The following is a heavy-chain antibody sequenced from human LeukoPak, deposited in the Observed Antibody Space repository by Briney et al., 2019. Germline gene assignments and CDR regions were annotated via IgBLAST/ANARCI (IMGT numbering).Heavy chain of an antibody. J-gene: IGHJ5*02. D-gene: IGHD3-10*01. Sequence: SETLSLTCAVYGGSFSGYYWSWIRQPPGKGLEWIGEINHSGSTNYNPSLKSRVTISVDTSKNQFSLKLSSVTAADTAVYYCARGRGPFDPWGQGTLVTVSS. CDR2: INHSGST. CDR3: ARGRGPFDP. CDR1: GGSFSGYY. V-gene: IGHV4-34*01.